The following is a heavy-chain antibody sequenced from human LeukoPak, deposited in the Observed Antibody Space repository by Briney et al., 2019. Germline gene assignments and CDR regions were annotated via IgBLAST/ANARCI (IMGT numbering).Heavy chain of an antibody. CDR2: ISYDGSNK. CDR3: AKAYCSSTSCYSSPGYYYYGMDV. CDR1: GFTFSSYG. D-gene: IGHD2-2*01. J-gene: IGHJ6*02. V-gene: IGHV3-30*18. Sequence: GGSLRLSCAASGFTFSSYGMHWVRQAPGKGLGWVAVISYDGSNKYYADSVKGRFTISRDNSKNTLYLQMNSLRAEDTAVYYCAKAYCSSTSCYSSPGYYYYGMDVWGQGTTVTVSS.